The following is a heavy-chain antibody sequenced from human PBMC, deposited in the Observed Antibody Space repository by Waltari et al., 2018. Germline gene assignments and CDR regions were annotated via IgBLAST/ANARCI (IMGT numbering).Heavy chain of an antibody. CDR3: ATVGEGTSGYYHY. J-gene: IGHJ4*02. CDR2: IFGDVRT. CDR1: GITVRNSH. V-gene: IGHV3-53*02. D-gene: IGHD5-18*01. Sequence: EVQLIETGGGLIQPGGSLRRSCAASGITVRNSHMSWVRQAPGKGLEWVSDIFGDVRTSYAEAVRGRFTISTDTSKNTLYLQMSSLIVEDTATYYCATVGEGTSGYYHYWGQGTLVTVSS.